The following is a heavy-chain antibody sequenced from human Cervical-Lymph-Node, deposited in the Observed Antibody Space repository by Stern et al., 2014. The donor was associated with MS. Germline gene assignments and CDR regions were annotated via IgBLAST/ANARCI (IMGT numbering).Heavy chain of an antibody. V-gene: IGHV1-46*01. J-gene: IGHJ3*01. D-gene: IGHD2-21*01. Sequence: QKQLVQSGAEVKKPGASVKVSCQASGYTFTNYYMHWERQAPGQGLEWMGMITHRGGSTIYAQQFPGSVTMNSDKSTRKLYMALSSLRSEDTAVYYCARDVSDGGTFVAFYFWGQGTMVTVYS. CDR1: GYTFTNYY. CDR3: ARDVSDGGTFVAFYF. CDR2: ITHRGGST.